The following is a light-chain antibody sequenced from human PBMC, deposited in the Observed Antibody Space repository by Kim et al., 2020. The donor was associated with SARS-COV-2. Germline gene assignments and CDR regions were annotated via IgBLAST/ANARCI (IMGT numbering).Light chain of an antibody. CDR2: NTN. J-gene: IGLJ2*01. CDR3: AAWDDSLSGPV. CDR1: YSNIGTNT. V-gene: IGLV1-44*01. Sequence: GQRVTIFCSGSYSNIGTNTVDWYQQVPGTAPKLLIYNTNQRPSGVPDRFSASKSGPSASLAISGLQSEDEADYYCAAWDDSLSGPVFGGGTQLTVL.